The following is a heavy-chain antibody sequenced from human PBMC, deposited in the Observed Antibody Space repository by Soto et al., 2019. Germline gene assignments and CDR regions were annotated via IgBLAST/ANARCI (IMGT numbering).Heavy chain of an antibody. CDR2: ITPSNGDT. J-gene: IGHJ4*02. CDR3: ARLAPCNSEICYSRPLDY. D-gene: IGHD2-15*01. CDR1: GYTFATYG. V-gene: IGHV1-18*01. Sequence: QVQLLQSGVEVKKPGASVKVSCKASGYTFATYGIGWARQAPGQGLEWMGWITPSNGDTNYAQKLQGRVTMTTDTSTSTAYMEVRSLRSDDTAVYYCARLAPCNSEICYSRPLDYWGQGTLVTVSS.